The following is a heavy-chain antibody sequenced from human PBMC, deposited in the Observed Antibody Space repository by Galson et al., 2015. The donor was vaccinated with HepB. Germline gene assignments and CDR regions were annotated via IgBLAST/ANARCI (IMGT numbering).Heavy chain of an antibody. J-gene: IGHJ6*03. Sequence: SVKASCKASGYTFTSYGITWVRQAPGRGLEWMGWINAYIGKSSYAQNLQDRVTMTTDTSTSAAYMELRSLRSDDTAVYYCARGAYLDVWGKGTTVTVSS. V-gene: IGHV1-18*01. CDR2: INAYIGKS. CDR3: ARGAYLDV. CDR1: GYTFTSYG.